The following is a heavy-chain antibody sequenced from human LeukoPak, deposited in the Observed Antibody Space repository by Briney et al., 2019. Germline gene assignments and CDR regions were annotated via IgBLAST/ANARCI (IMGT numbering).Heavy chain of an antibody. CDR1: GFIFSNYG. Sequence: GGSLRLSCAASGFIFSNYGMRWVRQAPPKELEWVSGISGSRAYTDHADSVKGRFTISRDNYKNTLYLEMNSVRVEDTAVYYCAKGNKDSGSYYLDYWGQGILVTVFS. CDR3: AKGNKDSGSYYLDY. J-gene: IGHJ4*02. D-gene: IGHD3-10*01. CDR2: ISGSRAYT. V-gene: IGHV3-23*01.